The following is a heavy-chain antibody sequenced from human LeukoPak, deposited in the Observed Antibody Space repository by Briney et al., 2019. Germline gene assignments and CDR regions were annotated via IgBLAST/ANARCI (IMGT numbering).Heavy chain of an antibody. CDR2: VYYSGGDT. V-gene: IGHV3-23*01. CDR3: AKDGPELRYFDWSKPYYYGMDV. D-gene: IGHD3-9*01. Sequence: GGSLRLSCAASGFAFNTFAMSWVRQAPGKGLEWVSTVYYSGGDTYSADSVKGRFTISRDNSRNMLYLQMNSLRAEDTAVYYCAKDGPELRYFDWSKPYYYGMDVWGQGTTVTVSS. CDR1: GFAFNTFA. J-gene: IGHJ6*02.